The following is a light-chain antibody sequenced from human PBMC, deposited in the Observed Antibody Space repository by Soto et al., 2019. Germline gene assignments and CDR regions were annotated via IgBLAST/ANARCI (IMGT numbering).Light chain of an antibody. J-gene: IGLJ1*01. Sequence: QSVLTQSPSASASLGASVKLTCTLNSEYSNYAIAWHQQQPEKGPRYLMWINSDGSHSKGDGIPDRFSGSSSGAERYLTISSLQSEDEADYYCQTWGTGIQVFGTGTKLTVL. CDR1: SEYSNYA. CDR3: QTWGTGIQV. CDR2: INSDGSH. V-gene: IGLV4-69*01.